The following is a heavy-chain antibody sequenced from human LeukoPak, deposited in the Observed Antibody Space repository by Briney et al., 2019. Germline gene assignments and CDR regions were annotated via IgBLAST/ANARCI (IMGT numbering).Heavy chain of an antibody. D-gene: IGHD6-19*01. Sequence: ASVKVSCKTSGYTFTGYYMHWVRQAPGQGLEWMGWINPNSGGTNYAQKFQGRVTMTRDTSISTAYMELSRLRSDDTAVYYCAREGPVDGWAVAHSSCGIDYWGQGTLVTVSS. CDR3: AREGPVDGWAVAHSSCGIDY. CDR1: GYTFTGYY. V-gene: IGHV1-2*02. J-gene: IGHJ4*02. CDR2: INPNSGGT.